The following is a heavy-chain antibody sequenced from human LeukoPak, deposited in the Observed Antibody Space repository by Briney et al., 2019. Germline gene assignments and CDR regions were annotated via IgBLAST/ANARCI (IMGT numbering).Heavy chain of an antibody. J-gene: IGHJ3*02. V-gene: IGHV3-7*01. CDR3: ARGYYYGSGSYPQDAFDI. Sequence: GSLRLSCAASGFTFSSYWMSWVRQAPGKGLEWVSNIKQEGSERYYVDSVMGRFTISRDNSKNTLYLQMNSLRAEDTAVYYCARGYYYGSGSYPQDAFDIWGQGTMVAVSS. CDR1: GFTFSSYW. CDR2: IKQEGSER. D-gene: IGHD3-10*01.